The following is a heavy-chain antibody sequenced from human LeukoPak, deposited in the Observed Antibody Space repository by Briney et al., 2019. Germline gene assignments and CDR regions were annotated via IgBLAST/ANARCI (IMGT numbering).Heavy chain of an antibody. J-gene: IGHJ4*02. CDR2: IYPGGSDT. Sequence: GESLQISCQGSGYSFTSYWIGWVRQMPGKGLEWMGIIYPGGSDTRYSPSFQGQVTISADKSISTAYLQWSSLKASDTAMYYCARLPFLAAAGGYYFDYWGQGTLVTVSS. CDR3: ARLPFLAAAGGYYFDY. V-gene: IGHV5-51*01. D-gene: IGHD6-13*01. CDR1: GYSFTSYW.